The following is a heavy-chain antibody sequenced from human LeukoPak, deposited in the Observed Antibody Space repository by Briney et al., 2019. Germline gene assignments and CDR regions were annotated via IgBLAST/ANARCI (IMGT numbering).Heavy chain of an antibody. CDR3: ARGARSSWF. CDR1: GGSISSSSYY. Sequence: SETLSLTCTVSGGSISSSSYYWGWIRQPPGKGLEWIGSIYYSGSTYYNTSLKSRVTISVDTSRNQFSLKLSSVTAADTAVYYCARGARSSWFWGQGTLVTVSS. J-gene: IGHJ4*02. V-gene: IGHV4-39*01. D-gene: IGHD6-13*01. CDR2: IYYSGST.